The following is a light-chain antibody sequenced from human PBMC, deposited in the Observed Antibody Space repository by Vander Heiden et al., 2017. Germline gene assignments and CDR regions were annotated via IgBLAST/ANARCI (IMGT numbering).Light chain of an antibody. CDR2: DAS. CDR1: QSVSRSF. J-gene: IGKJ4*01. Sequence: EIVLTQSPDTLSLSPGERATLSCRASQSVSRSFLAWYQQRPGQAPRILIYDASTRGRGIPDRFSGSGSGTDFTLTISSLEPEDFAVYYCQHDCSPHSFGGRTKVEI. CDR3: QHDCSPHS. V-gene: IGKV3-20*01.